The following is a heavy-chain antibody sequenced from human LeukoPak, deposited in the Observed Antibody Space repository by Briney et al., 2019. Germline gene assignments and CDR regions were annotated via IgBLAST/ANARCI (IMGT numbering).Heavy chain of an antibody. D-gene: IGHD6-6*01. CDR3: ARGSLKYRSSFGYPDY. CDR2: ISAYNGNT. V-gene: IGHV1-18*01. J-gene: IGHJ4*02. Sequence: ASVKVSCKASGYTFTSYGISWVRQAPGQGLEWMGWISAYNGNTNYAQKLQGRVTMTTDTSTSTAYMELRSLRSDDTAVYYCARGSLKYRSSFGYPDYWGQGTLVTVSS. CDR1: GYTFTSYG.